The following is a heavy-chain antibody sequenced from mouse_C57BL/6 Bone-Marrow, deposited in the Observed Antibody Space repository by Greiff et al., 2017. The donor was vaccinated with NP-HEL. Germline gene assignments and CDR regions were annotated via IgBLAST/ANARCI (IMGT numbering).Heavy chain of an antibody. CDR3: ARWKGSYSNYFLFDY. J-gene: IGHJ2*01. D-gene: IGHD2-5*01. Sequence: QVQLKQSGPELVKPGASVKISCKASGYAFSSSWMNWVKQRPGKGLEWIGRIYPGDGDTNYNGKFKGKATLTADKSSSTAYMQLSSLTSEDSAVYFCARWKGSYSNYFLFDYWGQGTTLTVSS. CDR2: IYPGDGDT. CDR1: GYAFSSSW. V-gene: IGHV1-82*01.